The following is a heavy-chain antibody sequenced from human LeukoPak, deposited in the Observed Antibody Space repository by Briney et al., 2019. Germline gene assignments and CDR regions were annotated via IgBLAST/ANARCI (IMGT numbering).Heavy chain of an antibody. D-gene: IGHD2/OR15-2a*01. V-gene: IGHV1-2*02. Sequence: GASVKVSCKASGYIFTDYFIHWVRQAPGQGLEWMGWLNPHSGVTKYAQKFQGRVTMTRGTSISTAYMDLSGLKSDDTAVYFCARELIEDQNWFDPWGQGTLVTVSS. J-gene: IGHJ5*02. CDR2: LNPHSGVT. CDR1: GYIFTDYF. CDR3: ARELIEDQNWFDP.